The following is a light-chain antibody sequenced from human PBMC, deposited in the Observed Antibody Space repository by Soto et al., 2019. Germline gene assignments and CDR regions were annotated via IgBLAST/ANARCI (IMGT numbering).Light chain of an antibody. J-gene: IGLJ1*01. Sequence: QSVPTQPPSVSGAPGQRVTISCTGSSSNIGAGYDVHWYQQLPGTAPKLLIYGNINRPSGVPDRFSGSQSGTSASLAITGLQAEDETDYYCQSYDSSLIYVFGTGTKVTVL. V-gene: IGLV1-40*01. CDR1: SSNIGAGYD. CDR2: GNI. CDR3: QSYDSSLIYV.